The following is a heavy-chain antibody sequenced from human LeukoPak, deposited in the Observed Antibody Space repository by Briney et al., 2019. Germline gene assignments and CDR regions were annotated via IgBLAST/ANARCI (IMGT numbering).Heavy chain of an antibody. V-gene: IGHV3-30-3*01. D-gene: IGHD3-10*01. CDR2: ISYDGSNK. J-gene: IGHJ4*02. CDR1: GFTFSSYA. Sequence: TGGSLRLSCAASGFTFSSYAMHWVRQAPGKGLEWVAVISYDGSNKYYADSVKGRFTISRDNSKNTLYLQMNSLRAEDTAVYYCARDFVYYGSGSYYKALDYWGQGTLVTVSS. CDR3: ARDFVYYGSGSYYKALDY.